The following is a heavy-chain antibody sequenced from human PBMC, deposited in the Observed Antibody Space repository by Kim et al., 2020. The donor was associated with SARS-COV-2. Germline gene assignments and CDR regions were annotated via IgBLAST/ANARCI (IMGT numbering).Heavy chain of an antibody. V-gene: IGHV1-18*04. J-gene: IGHJ4*02. CDR2: ISGYNGDT. D-gene: IGHD3-10*01. CDR1: NYTFTSYG. Sequence: ASVKVSCKASNYTFTSYGISWVRQAPGQGLEWMGWISGYNGDTNSAQKFQGRVTVTTETSTSTAYLELRSLRSDDTAVYYCVRDSRSAACGSVGYFDYWGQGTLVTVSS. CDR3: VRDSRSAACGSVGYFDY.